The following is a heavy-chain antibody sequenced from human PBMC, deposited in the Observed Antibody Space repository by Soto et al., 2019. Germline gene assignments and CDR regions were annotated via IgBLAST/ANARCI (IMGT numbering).Heavy chain of an antibody. Sequence: SETLSLTCTVSGGSISSGGYYWSWIRQHPGKGLEWIGYIYCSGSTYYNPSLKSRVTISVDTSKNQFSLKLSSVTAADTAVYYCARDRETDSWPSGAFDPWGQGTLVTVSS. J-gene: IGHJ5*02. CDR3: ARDRETDSWPSGAFDP. D-gene: IGHD3-16*01. V-gene: IGHV4-31*03. CDR1: GGSISSGGYY. CDR2: IYCSGST.